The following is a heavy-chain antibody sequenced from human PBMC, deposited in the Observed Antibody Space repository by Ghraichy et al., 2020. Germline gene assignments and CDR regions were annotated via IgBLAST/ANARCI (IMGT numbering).Heavy chain of an antibody. D-gene: IGHD6-13*01. CDR3: TSPLQQLVFYLPDY. Sequence: GGSLRLSCAASGFTFSTYAMHWVRQAPGKGLEWVAVISYDGSNEYYADSVKGRFTISRDNSKNTLYLQMSSLSAEDTAVYYCTSPLQQLVFYLPDYWGQGTLVTVSS. V-gene: IGHV3-30*04. CDR2: ISYDGSNE. CDR1: GFTFSTYA. J-gene: IGHJ4*02.